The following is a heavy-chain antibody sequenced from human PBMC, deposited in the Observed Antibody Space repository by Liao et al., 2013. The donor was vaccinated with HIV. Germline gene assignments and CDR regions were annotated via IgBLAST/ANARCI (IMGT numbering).Heavy chain of an antibody. D-gene: IGHD1-26*01. J-gene: IGHJ4*01. CDR3: ARGPNPLSYVGGYPTDY. Sequence: QVQLQQWGAGLLKPSETLSLTCAVYGGSFSGYYWSWIRQPHGKGRGVDWGKVNHSGSTHYNPSLKSRVTISVDTSKNQXSLKLSAVTAADTGVYYCARGPNPLSYVGGYPTDYWGQEPWSPSP. CDR1: GGSFSGYY. CDR2: VNHSGST. V-gene: IGHV4-34*01.